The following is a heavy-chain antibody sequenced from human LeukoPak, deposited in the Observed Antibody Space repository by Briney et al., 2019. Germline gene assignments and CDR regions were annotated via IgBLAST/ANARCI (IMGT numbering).Heavy chain of an antibody. V-gene: IGHV4-39*07. CDR1: GDSFTSVTDY. CDR3: AGERGEEYSSGWYKTNFFYN. J-gene: IGHJ4*02. CDR2: GDYSGGT. Sequence: PSETLSLTCTVSGDSFTSVTDYWAWIRQPPGKGLERIATGDYSGGTYYNPSLESRVAISADMSKNQISLQLTSATGADTAVYYCAGERGEEYSSGWYKTNFFYNWGQGVRVTVSS. D-gene: IGHD6-19*01.